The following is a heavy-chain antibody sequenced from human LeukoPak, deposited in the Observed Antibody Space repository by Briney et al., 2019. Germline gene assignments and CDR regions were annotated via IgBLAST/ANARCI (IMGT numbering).Heavy chain of an antibody. CDR1: GFTFDDYG. CDR2: ISWNSGSI. V-gene: IGHV3-9*01. Sequence: GRSLRLSCGASGFTFDDYGMHWVRQAPGKGLEWVSSISWNSGSIGYADSVKGRFTISRDNAKNSLYLQMNSLRTEDTALYYCAKDKMVRLYSGSPIDYWGQGTLVTVST. CDR3: AKDKMVRLYSGSPIDY. J-gene: IGHJ4*02. D-gene: IGHD1-26*01.